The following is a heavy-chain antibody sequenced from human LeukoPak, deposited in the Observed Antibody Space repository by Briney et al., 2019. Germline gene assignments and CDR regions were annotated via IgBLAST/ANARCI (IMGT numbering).Heavy chain of an antibody. V-gene: IGHV3-30*02. CDR3: AKGDSGYDRFHY. CDR2: IRYDGSNK. CDR1: GFTFSSYA. Sequence: GGSLRLSCAASGFTFSSYAMSWVRQAPGKGLEWVAFIRYDGSNKYYADSVKGRFTISRDNSKNTLYLQMNSLRAEDMAVYYCAKGDSGYDRFHYWGQGTLVTVSS. J-gene: IGHJ4*02. D-gene: IGHD5-12*01.